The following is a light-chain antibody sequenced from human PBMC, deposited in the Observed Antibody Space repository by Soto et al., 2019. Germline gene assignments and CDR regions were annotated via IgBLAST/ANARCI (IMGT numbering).Light chain of an antibody. CDR3: QQYHSGPIT. V-gene: IGKV4-1*01. J-gene: IGKJ5*01. CDR2: WAS. CDR1: QRVLSSSNNKNY. Sequence: DLVMTQSPDSLTVSLGERATINCKSSQRVLSSSNNKNYLAWHQQKPGQPPKVLIYWASTRESGVPDRFGGSGSGTDFTFTINNLQSEEVAVYYFQQYHSGPITFGQWTRLEIK.